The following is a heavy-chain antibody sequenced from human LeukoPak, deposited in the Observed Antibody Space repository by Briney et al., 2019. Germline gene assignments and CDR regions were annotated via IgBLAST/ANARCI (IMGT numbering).Heavy chain of an antibody. CDR2: IKSKTDGGTT. CDR1: GFTFSNAW. D-gene: IGHD3-9*01. J-gene: IGHJ6*03. Sequence: AGGSLRLSCAASGFTFSNAWMSWVRQAPGKGLEWVGRIKSKTDGGTTDYAAPVKGRFTISRDDSKNTLYLQMNSLKTEDTAVYYCTTEAYFDWLFYYYYYMDVWGKGTTVTISS. CDR3: TTEAYFDWLFYYYYYMDV. V-gene: IGHV3-15*01.